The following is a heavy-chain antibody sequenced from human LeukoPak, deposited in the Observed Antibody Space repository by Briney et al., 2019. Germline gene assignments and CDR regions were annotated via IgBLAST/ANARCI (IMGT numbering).Heavy chain of an antibody. CDR3: AKPRAQMGAFDI. J-gene: IGHJ3*02. Sequence: GGSLRLSCAASGFTFSDYYMSWIRRAPGKGLEWVSAISGSGGSTYYADSVKGRFTISRDNSKNTLYLQMNSLRAEDTAVYYCAKPRAQMGAFDIWGQGTMVTVSS. D-gene: IGHD5-24*01. V-gene: IGHV3-23*01. CDR2: ISGSGGST. CDR1: GFTFSDYY.